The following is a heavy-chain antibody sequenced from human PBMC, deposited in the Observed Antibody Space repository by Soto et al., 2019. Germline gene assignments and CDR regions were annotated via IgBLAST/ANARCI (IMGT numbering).Heavy chain of an antibody. V-gene: IGHV4-30-4*01. CDR3: ASLTYYDFWSGYNGMDV. Sequence: SETLSLICTVSGGSISSGDYYWSWIRQPPGKGLEWIGYIYYSGSTYYNPSLKSRVTISVDTSKNQFSLKLSSVTAADTAVYYCASLTYYDFWSGYNGMDVWGQGTTVTVSS. D-gene: IGHD3-3*01. CDR1: GGSISSGDYY. CDR2: IYYSGST. J-gene: IGHJ6*02.